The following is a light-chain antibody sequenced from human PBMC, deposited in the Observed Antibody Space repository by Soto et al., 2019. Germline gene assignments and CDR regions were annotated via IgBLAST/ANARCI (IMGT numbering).Light chain of an antibody. Sequence: DIQMTQSPSSLSASVGDRVAITCRASQRINTFLNWYQQKPGKAPKLLIYAGSSLQSGVPSRFSGSGSGTDFTLTISSLQPEDFATYYCQQSYSTPPTFGLGTKVEI. V-gene: IGKV1-39*01. J-gene: IGKJ1*01. CDR3: QQSYSTPPT. CDR1: QRINTF. CDR2: AGS.